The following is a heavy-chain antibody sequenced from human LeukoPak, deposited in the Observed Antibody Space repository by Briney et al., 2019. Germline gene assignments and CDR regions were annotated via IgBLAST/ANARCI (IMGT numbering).Heavy chain of an antibody. CDR3: ARDRGSYRDY. D-gene: IGHD1-26*01. Sequence: GGTLRLPCAASGFTFSSYGMSWVRQAPGKGLEWVANIKQDGSEKYYVDSVKGRFTISRDNAKNSLYLQMNSLRAEDTAVYYCARDRGSYRDYWGQGTLVTVSS. CDR1: GFTFSSYG. J-gene: IGHJ4*02. V-gene: IGHV3-7*01. CDR2: IKQDGSEK.